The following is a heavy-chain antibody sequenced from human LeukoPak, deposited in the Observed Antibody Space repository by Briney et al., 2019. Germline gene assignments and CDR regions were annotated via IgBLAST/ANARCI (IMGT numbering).Heavy chain of an antibody. CDR1: GGSISSYY. D-gene: IGHD1-26*01. Sequence: SETLSLTCTVSGGSISSYYWSWIRQPPGKRLEWIGYIYYSGSTNYNPSLKSRVTISIDTSKNQFSLKLSSVTAADAAVYYCARGTHSGSYLYYFDYWGQGTLVTVSS. CDR2: IYYSGST. CDR3: ARGTHSGSYLYYFDY. V-gene: IGHV4-59*01. J-gene: IGHJ4*02.